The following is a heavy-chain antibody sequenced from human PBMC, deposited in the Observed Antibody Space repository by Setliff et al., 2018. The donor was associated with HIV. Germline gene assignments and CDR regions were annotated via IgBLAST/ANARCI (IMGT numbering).Heavy chain of an antibody. D-gene: IGHD2-15*01. CDR2: ISYDGSNK. J-gene: IGHJ5*02. V-gene: IGHV3-30*04. Sequence: QPGGSLRLSCAASGFTFSSYAMHWVRQAPGKGLEWVAVISYDGSNKYYADSVKGRFTISRDNSKNSLYLQMNSPRAEDTAVYYCARGVVIAAHNWFDPWGQGTLVTVSS. CDR1: GFTFSSYA. CDR3: ARGVVIAAHNWFDP.